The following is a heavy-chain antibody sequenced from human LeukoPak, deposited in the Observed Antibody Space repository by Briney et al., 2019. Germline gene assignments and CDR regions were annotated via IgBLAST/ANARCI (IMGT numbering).Heavy chain of an antibody. CDR2: IKQGGSEQ. CDR3: ASAGTSYGDQFFDY. J-gene: IGHJ4*02. D-gene: IGHD4-17*01. V-gene: IGHV3-7*01. Sequence: GGSLRLSCAASGFTFRNYWMSWVRQAPGKGLEWVASIKQGGSEQHYVESVKGRFTISRDNVKNSLYLQMNSLRAEDTAVYYCASAGTSYGDQFFDYWGQGTLVTVSS. CDR1: GFTFRNYW.